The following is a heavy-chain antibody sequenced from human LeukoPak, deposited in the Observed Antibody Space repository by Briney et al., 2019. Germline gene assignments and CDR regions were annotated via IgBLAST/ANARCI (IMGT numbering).Heavy chain of an antibody. V-gene: IGHV1-69*04. D-gene: IGHD3-3*01. Sequence: SVKVSCKASGGTFSSYAISWVRQAPGQGLEWMGRIIPILGIANYAQKFQGRVTTTADKSTSTAYMELSSLRSEDTAVYYCARDDSPPGGITIFGDRRYYYGMDVWGQGTTVTVSS. CDR2: IIPILGIA. CDR3: ARDDSPPGGITIFGDRRYYYGMDV. J-gene: IGHJ6*02. CDR1: GGTFSSYA.